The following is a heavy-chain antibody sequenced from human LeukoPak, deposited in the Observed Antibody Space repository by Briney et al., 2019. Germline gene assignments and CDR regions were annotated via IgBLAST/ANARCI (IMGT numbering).Heavy chain of an antibody. CDR2: IIPILGMA. CDR3: ARDPPDIVVVVAATDGYNWYDP. Sequence: ASVKFSCKAPGGTFSSYAISCVRQAPGHGLEWMGRIIPILGMANYAQKFQGRVTITADKSTSTAYMELSSLRSEDTAVYYCARDPPDIVVVVAATDGYNWYDPWGQEALVTVSS. V-gene: IGHV1-69*04. J-gene: IGHJ5*02. CDR1: GGTFSSYA. D-gene: IGHD2-15*01.